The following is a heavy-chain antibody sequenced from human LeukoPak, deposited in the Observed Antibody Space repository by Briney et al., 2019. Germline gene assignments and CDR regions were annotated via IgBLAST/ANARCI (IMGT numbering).Heavy chain of an antibody. V-gene: IGHV4-59*10. CDR2: IYTSGST. CDR3: ASEGDDAFDI. J-gene: IGHJ3*02. CDR1: GGSFSGYY. Sequence: SETLSLTCAVYGGSFSGYYWSWIRQPAGKGLEWIGRIYTSGSTNYNPSLKSRVTISVDTSKNQFSLKLSSVTAADTAVYYCASEGDDAFDIWGQGTMVTVSS.